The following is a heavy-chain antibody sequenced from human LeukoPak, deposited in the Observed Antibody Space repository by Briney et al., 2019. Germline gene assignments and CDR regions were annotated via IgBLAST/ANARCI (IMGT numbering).Heavy chain of an antibody. CDR1: GYTFTSYY. CDR2: INPSGGST. Sequence: ASVKVSCKVSGYTFTSYYMHWVRQAPGQGLEWMGIINPSGGSTSYTQKFQGRVTMTRDTSTSTVYMELSSLRSEDTAVYYCARVNDFWSGYPHYYYYMDVWGKGTTVTVSS. D-gene: IGHD3-3*01. V-gene: IGHV1-46*01. CDR3: ARVNDFWSGYPHYYYYMDV. J-gene: IGHJ6*03.